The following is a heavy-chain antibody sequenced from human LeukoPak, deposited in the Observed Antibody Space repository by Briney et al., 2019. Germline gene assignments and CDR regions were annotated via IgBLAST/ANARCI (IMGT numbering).Heavy chain of an antibody. J-gene: IGHJ4*02. CDR1: GGSISSYY. Sequence: SETLSLTCTVSGGSISSYYWSWIRQPPGKGLEWIGYIYYSGGTNYNPSLKSRVTISVDTSKNQFSLKLSSVTAADTAVYYCAREGRASPGVWGQGTLVTVSS. V-gene: IGHV4-59*01. CDR3: AREGRASPGV. CDR2: IYYSGGT. D-gene: IGHD7-27*01.